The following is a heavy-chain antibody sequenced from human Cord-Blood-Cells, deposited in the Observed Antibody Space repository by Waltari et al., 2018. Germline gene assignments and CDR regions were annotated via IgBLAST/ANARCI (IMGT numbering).Heavy chain of an antibody. Sequence: QVQLQQWGAGLLKPSETLSLTCAVYGGSFSGYYWIWTRQPPGKGLEWIGEINHSGSTNYNPSLKSRVTISVDTSKNQFSLKLSSVTAADTAVYYCARGRKKGYCSSTSCYNYFDYWGQGTLVTVSS. V-gene: IGHV4-34*01. D-gene: IGHD2-2*02. CDR3: ARGRKKGYCSSTSCYNYFDY. CDR2: INHSGST. CDR1: GGSFSGYY. J-gene: IGHJ4*02.